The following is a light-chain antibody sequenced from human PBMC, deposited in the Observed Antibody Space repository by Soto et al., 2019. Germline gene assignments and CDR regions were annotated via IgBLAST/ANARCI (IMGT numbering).Light chain of an antibody. J-gene: IGKJ1*01. CDR3: HHYGRSPWT. CDR2: AAS. CDR1: QSVGGRY. V-gene: IGKV3-20*01. Sequence: EIVLTQSPDTLSLSPGERATLSCRASQSVGGRYLAWYQQKPGQAPRLLIYAASSRATGIPDRFSGSGSGTDFTRTVSRLEPEECAVSYCHHYGRSPWTVGQGPKVEVK.